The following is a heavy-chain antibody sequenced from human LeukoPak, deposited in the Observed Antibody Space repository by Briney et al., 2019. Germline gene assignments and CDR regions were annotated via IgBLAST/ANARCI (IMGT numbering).Heavy chain of an antibody. Sequence: SVKVSCKASGGTFSSYAISWVRQAPGQGLEWMGRIIPILGIANYAQKFQGRVTITADKSTSTAYLELSSLRSEDTAVYYCARQDYGGNSDYWGQGTLVTVSS. J-gene: IGHJ4*02. CDR1: GGTFSSYA. CDR3: ARQDYGGNSDY. CDR2: IIPILGIA. V-gene: IGHV1-69*04. D-gene: IGHD4-17*01.